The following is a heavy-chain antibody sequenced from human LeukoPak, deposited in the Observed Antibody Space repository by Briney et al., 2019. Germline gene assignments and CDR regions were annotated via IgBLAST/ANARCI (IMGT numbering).Heavy chain of an antibody. V-gene: IGHV1-2*02. CDR3: ARATYGSGSRSFDY. CDR1: GYTFTGYY. D-gene: IGHD3-10*01. Sequence: GASVKVSCKASGYTFTGYYMHWVRQAPGQGLEWMGWINPNSGGTNYAQKFQGRVTMTRDTSISTAYMELSRLRSDDTAVYYCARATYGSGSRSFDYWGQGTLVTVSS. CDR2: INPNSGGT. J-gene: IGHJ4*02.